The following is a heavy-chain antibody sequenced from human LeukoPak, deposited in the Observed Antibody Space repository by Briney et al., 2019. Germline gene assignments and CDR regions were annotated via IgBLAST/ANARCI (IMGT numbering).Heavy chain of an antibody. Sequence: GGTLRLSCAASGFTFSTYDMHWVRQATGKGLEWVSAIDTTGDTYYPGSVTGRFTISRENAKNSLYLQMNSLRAGDTAVYYCARDRGGGHMDVWGKGTTVTISS. J-gene: IGHJ6*03. CDR2: IDTTGDT. CDR3: ARDRGGGHMDV. CDR1: GFTFSTYD. V-gene: IGHV3-13*01. D-gene: IGHD2-15*01.